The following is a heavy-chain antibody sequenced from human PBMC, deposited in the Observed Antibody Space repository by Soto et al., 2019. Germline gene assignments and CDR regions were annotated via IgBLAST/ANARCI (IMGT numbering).Heavy chain of an antibody. J-gene: IGHJ5*02. CDR3: ARHPERIAEIGWFYP. CDR1: GFTFSSYS. V-gene: IGHV3-48*01. D-gene: IGHD6-13*01. Sequence: GGSLRLSCAASGFTFSSYSMNWVRQAPGKGLEWVSYISSSSSTIYYADSVKGRFTISRDNAKNSLYLQMNSLRAEDTAVYYCARHPERIAEIGWFYPWGQGTLVTVSS. CDR2: ISSSSSTI.